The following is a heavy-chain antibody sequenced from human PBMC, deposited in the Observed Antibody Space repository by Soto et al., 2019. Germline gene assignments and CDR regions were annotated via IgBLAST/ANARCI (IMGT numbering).Heavy chain of an antibody. D-gene: IGHD4-17*01. V-gene: IGHV1-69*04. CDR2: IIPILGIA. CDR3: ARDNDYGDYYYFDY. J-gene: IGHJ4*02. Sequence: ASVKVSCKASEGTFSSYTISWVRQAPGQGLEWMGRIIPILGIANYAQKFQGRVTITADKSTSTAYMELSSLRSEDTAVYYCARDNDYGDYYYFDYWGQGTLVTVSS. CDR1: EGTFSSYT.